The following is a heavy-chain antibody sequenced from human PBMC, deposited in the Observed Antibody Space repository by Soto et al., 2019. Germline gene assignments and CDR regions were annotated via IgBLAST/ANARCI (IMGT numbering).Heavy chain of an antibody. J-gene: IGHJ5*02. D-gene: IGHD6-13*01. V-gene: IGHV4-34*01. CDR1: GGSFSGYY. Sequence: QVQLQQWGAGLLKPSETLSLTCAVYGGSFSGYYWSWIRQPPGKGLEWIGEINNSGSTNYNPSLKSRVTISVDTSKNQFSLKLSSVTAADTAVYYCARGSAVAAAGRYNWFDPWGQGTLVTVSS. CDR3: ARGSAVAAAGRYNWFDP. CDR2: INNSGST.